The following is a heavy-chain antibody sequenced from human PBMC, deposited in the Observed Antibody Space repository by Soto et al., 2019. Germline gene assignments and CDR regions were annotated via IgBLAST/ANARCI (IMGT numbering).Heavy chain of an antibody. D-gene: IGHD3-22*01. Sequence: ASVKVSCKASGGTFSSYAISWVRQAPGQGLEWMGGIIPIFGTANYAQKFQGRVTITADESTSTAYMELSSLRSEDTAVYYCARDYYYDSSGYYSASAFDIWGQGTRVTVSS. CDR3: ARDYYYDSSGYYSASAFDI. J-gene: IGHJ3*02. V-gene: IGHV1-69*13. CDR1: GGTFSSYA. CDR2: IIPIFGTA.